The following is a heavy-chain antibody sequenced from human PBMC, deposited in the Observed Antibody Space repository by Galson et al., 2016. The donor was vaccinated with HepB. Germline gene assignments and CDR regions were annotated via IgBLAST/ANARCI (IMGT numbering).Heavy chain of an antibody. Sequence: SLRLSCAASGFTFSRYGMHWVRQAPGKGLEWVAVIWYDGSRKYYVDSVKGRFTISRDNSKNTLYLQMNSLRAEDTALYYCARDKRGIGRIPFYFDYWGQGTLVTVSS. D-gene: IGHD6-13*01. V-gene: IGHV3-33*01. J-gene: IGHJ4*02. CDR3: ARDKRGIGRIPFYFDY. CDR2: IWYDGSRK. CDR1: GFTFSRYG.